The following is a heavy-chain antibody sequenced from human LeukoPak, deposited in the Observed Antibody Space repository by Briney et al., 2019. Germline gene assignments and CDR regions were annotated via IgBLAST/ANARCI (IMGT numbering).Heavy chain of an antibody. Sequence: PGGSLRLSCAASGFTFSSYSMNWVRQAPGKGLEWVSCITGSVSTIHYADSVKGRFTISRDNAKNSVYLQMNSLRLEDTAVYYCARTGLGLYSFDYWGQGTLVTVSS. CDR2: ITGSVSTI. CDR3: ARTGLGLYSFDY. J-gene: IGHJ4*02. CDR1: GFTFSSYS. D-gene: IGHD3/OR15-3a*01. V-gene: IGHV3-48*01.